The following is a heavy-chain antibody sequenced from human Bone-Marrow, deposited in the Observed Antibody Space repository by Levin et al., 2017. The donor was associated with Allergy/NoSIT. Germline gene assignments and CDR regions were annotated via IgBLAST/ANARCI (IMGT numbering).Heavy chain of an antibody. CDR3: ARVIAAVGRRVYYYYGMDG. CDR1: GGTFSSYA. Sequence: KISCKASGGTFSSYAISWVRQAPGQGLEWMGGIIPIFGTANYAQKFQGRVTITADESTSTAYMELSSLRSEDTAVYYCARVIAAVGRRVYYYYGMDGWGQGTTVTVSS. J-gene: IGHJ6*02. D-gene: IGHD6-13*01. V-gene: IGHV1-69*01. CDR2: IIPIFGTA.